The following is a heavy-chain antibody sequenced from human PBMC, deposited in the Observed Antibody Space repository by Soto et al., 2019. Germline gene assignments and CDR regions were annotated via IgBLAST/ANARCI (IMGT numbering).Heavy chain of an antibody. CDR3: ARHPGYYDILTGYTTYYFDS. V-gene: IGHV4-59*08. D-gene: IGHD3-9*01. CDR1: GGSIGTYY. Sequence: SETLSLTCTVSGGSIGTYYWSWIRQPPGKGLEWIGYIYYRGNTDYNPSLKSRVTISLDTPKNQFSLKLSSVTAADTAVYYCARHPGYYDILTGYTTYYFDSLGQGILVTVSS. J-gene: IGHJ4*02. CDR2: IYYRGNT.